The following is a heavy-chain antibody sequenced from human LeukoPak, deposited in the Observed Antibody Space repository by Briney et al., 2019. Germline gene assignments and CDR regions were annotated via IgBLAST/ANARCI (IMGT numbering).Heavy chain of an antibody. CDR2: ISSSGSTR. V-gene: IGHV3-48*03. CDR1: GFTFSSYE. Sequence: GGSLRLSCAGSGFTFSSYEMNWVRQAPGKGLEWVSYISSSGSTRYYADSVKGRFTISRDNAKNSLYLQMNSLGVEDTAVYYCARALYDSSGYYYAGFDSWGQGTLVTVSS. CDR3: ARALYDSSGYYYAGFDS. D-gene: IGHD3-22*01. J-gene: IGHJ4*02.